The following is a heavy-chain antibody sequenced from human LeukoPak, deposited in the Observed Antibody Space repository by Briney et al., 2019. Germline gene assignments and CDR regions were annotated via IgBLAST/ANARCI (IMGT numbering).Heavy chain of an antibody. J-gene: IGHJ3*02. CDR3: ARGLQRIAAAGTLDAFDI. CDR2: ISAYNGNT. V-gene: IGHV1-18*01. CDR1: GYTFTSYG. D-gene: IGHD6-13*01. Sequence: GASVKVSFKASGYTFTSYGISWVRQAPGQGLEWMGWISAYNGNTNYAQKLQGRVTMTTDTSTSTDYMELRSLRSDDTAVYYCARGLQRIAAAGTLDAFDIWGQGTMVTVSS.